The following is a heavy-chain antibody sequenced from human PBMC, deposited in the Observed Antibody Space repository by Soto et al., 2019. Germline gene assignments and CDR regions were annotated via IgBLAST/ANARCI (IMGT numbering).Heavy chain of an antibody. Sequence: ASVKGSCKASGCTFSSYAISWVRQAPGQGLEWMGGIIPIFGTANYAQKFQGRVTITADESTSTAYMELSSPRSEDTAVYYCARDLTSYYDFWSGYNLTEYYGMDVWGQGTTVTVSS. CDR1: GCTFSSYA. V-gene: IGHV1-69*13. J-gene: IGHJ6*02. D-gene: IGHD3-3*01. CDR3: ARDLTSYYDFWSGYNLTEYYGMDV. CDR2: IIPIFGTA.